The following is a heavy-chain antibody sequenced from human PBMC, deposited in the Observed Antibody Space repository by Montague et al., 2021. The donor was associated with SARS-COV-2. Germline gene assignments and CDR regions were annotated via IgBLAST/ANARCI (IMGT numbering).Heavy chain of an antibody. CDR3: ATHRQHHNH. CDR2: IFYNGDT. Sequence: SETLSLTCTVSGGSISGYYWTWIRQPPGKGLEWIGYIFYNGDTNYKPSLKSRVSISVDTSKNRFSLKLIAVTAADTAVYFCATHRQHHNHWGQGAMVAVSS. V-gene: IGHV4-59*08. D-gene: IGHD6-13*01. CDR1: GGSISGYY. J-gene: IGHJ5*02.